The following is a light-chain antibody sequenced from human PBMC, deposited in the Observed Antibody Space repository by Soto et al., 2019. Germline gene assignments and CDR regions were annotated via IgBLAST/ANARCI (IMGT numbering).Light chain of an antibody. CDR2: DVS. J-gene: IGLJ2*01. CDR1: SSDVGGYNY. CDR3: SSDTSSSRVV. Sequence: QSVLTQPASVSGSPGQSITISCTGTSSDVGGYNYVSWYQQHPGKAPKLMIYDVSNRPSGVSNRFSGSKSGNTASLTISGLQAEDEADYYCSSDTSSSRVVFGGGIKVTVL. V-gene: IGLV2-14*01.